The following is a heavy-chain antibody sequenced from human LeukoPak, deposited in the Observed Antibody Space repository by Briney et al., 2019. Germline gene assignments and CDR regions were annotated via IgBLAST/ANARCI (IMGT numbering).Heavy chain of an antibody. CDR2: VRYDGKNQ. J-gene: IGHJ4*02. Sequence: GGSLRLSCAASGFTFSSYGIHWVRQAPGKGLEWVSFVRYDGKNQYYADSVKGRFTVSRDNSKKTVSLQMHSLRRGDTAVYYCVKDLLQWYKFDSWGQGTLVIVSS. V-gene: IGHV3-30*02. D-gene: IGHD4-23*01. CDR3: VKDLLQWYKFDS. CDR1: GFTFSSYG.